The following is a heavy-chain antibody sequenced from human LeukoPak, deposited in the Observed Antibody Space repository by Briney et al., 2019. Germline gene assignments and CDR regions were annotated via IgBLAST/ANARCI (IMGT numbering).Heavy chain of an antibody. CDR3: ARDKAEGYYDILTAINLLDY. D-gene: IGHD3-9*01. CDR2: IDPNSGGT. V-gene: IGHV1-2*02. CDR1: GYTFTGYY. J-gene: IGHJ4*02. Sequence: GASVKVSCKASGYTFTGYYMHWVRQAPGQGLEWMGWIDPNSGGTNYAQKFQGRVTMTRDTSISTAYMVLNRLRSDDTAVYYCARDKAEGYYDILTAINLLDYWGQGTLVTVSS.